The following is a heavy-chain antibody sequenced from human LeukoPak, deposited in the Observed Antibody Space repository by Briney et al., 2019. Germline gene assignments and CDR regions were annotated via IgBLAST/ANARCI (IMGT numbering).Heavy chain of an antibody. CDR1: GGSISSGGYY. Sequence: SETLSLTCTVSGGSISSGGYYWSWIRQHPGTGLEWIGYIYYSGSTYYNPSLESRAAISVDTSKNQFSLKLIFVTAADTAVYYCARDLVVGGASRLDSWGQGTLVTVSS. D-gene: IGHD2-15*01. J-gene: IGHJ4*02. V-gene: IGHV4-31*03. CDR2: IYYSGST. CDR3: ARDLVVGGASRLDS.